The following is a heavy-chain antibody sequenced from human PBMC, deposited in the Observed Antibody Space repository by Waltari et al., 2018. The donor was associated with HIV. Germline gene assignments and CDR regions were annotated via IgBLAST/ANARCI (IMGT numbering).Heavy chain of an antibody. CDR2: IYHSGST. CDR1: GYSISSGYY. V-gene: IGHV4-38-2*02. D-gene: IGHD3-22*01. Sequence: QVQLQESGPGLVKPSETLSLTCTVSGYSISSGYYWGWIRQPPGKGLEWIGSIYHSGSTYHNPALKSRVTISVDTSKNQFSLKLSSVTAADTAVYYCASRSPKYYYGSSGHNPPLDYFDYWGQGTLVTVSS. CDR3: ASRSPKYYYGSSGHNPPLDYFDY. J-gene: IGHJ4*02.